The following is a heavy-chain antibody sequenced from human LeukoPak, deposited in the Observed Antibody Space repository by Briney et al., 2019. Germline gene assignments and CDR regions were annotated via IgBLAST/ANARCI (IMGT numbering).Heavy chain of an antibody. V-gene: IGHV3-7*01. D-gene: IGHD2-8*01. Sequence: GGSLRLSCAASGFTFSSYWMSWVRQAPGKGLEWVAGIKQDASGEYYLDSVRGRFTISRDNAKNSLYLQMNSLRAEDTAVYYCARDNVRKDDYWGRGTLVTVSS. CDR3: ARDNVRKDDY. CDR2: IKQDASGE. CDR1: GFTFSSYW. J-gene: IGHJ4*02.